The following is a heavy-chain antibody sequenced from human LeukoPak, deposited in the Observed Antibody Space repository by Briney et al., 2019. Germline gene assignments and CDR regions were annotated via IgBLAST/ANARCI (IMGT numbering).Heavy chain of an antibody. V-gene: IGHV3-15*04. Sequence: GGSLRLSCAASGFTFSNAWMTWVRQAPGKGLEWVGRIAANTDGGTADYAAPVKGRFTISRDDSKDTLYLQMDSLRPEDTAVYYCTTEWEPASASFTDRFYFDYWGQGTLVTVSS. D-gene: IGHD1-26*01. J-gene: IGHJ4*02. CDR3: TTEWEPASASFTDRFYFDY. CDR1: GFTFSNAW. CDR2: IAANTDGGTA.